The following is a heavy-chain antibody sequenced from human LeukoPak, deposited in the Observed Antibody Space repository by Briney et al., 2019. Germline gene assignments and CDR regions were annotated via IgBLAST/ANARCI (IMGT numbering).Heavy chain of an antibody. CDR3: AKEIWPTVTTPGHTHFDY. Sequence: PGGSLRLSCAASGFSFSSFEMSWVRQAPGKGLEWVANILYDGSHEFYADSVKGRFTISRDNSKNTLYLQINSLRTEDTAVYYCAKEIWPTVTTPGHTHFDYWGQGTLVTVSS. V-gene: IGHV3-30*04. CDR2: ILYDGSHE. D-gene: IGHD4-17*01. J-gene: IGHJ4*02. CDR1: GFSFSSFE.